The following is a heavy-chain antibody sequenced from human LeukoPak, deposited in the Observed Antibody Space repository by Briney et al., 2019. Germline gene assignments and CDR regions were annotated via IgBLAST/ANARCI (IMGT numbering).Heavy chain of an antibody. J-gene: IGHJ4*02. Sequence: TSETLSLTCTVSGVSISSSNSYWGWIRQPPGKGLEWIGSIYYSGNTYYNASLKSQVSISIDTSKNQFSLRLSSVTAADTAVYYCARASYSYDINGWVPFDYWGQGTLVTVSS. D-gene: IGHD3-22*01. V-gene: IGHV4-39*01. CDR1: GVSISSSNSY. CDR3: ARASYSYDINGWVPFDY. CDR2: IYYSGNT.